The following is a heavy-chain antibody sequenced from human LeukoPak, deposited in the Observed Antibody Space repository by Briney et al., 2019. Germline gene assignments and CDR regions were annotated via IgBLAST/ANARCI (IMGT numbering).Heavy chain of an antibody. CDR3: ARGAAGATPSYFDY. CDR2: IIPILGIA. D-gene: IGHD1-26*01. CDR1: GGTFSSYA. J-gene: IGHJ4*02. Sequence: SVKVSCKASGGTFSSYAISWVRQAPGQGLEWMGRIIPILGIANYAQKFQGRVTITADKSTSTAYMELSSLRSEDTAVYYCARGAAGATPSYFDYWGQGTLVTVSS. V-gene: IGHV1-69*04.